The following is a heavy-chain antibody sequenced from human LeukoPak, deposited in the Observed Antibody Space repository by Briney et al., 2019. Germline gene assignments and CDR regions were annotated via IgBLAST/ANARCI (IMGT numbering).Heavy chain of an antibody. CDR2: IHYDGSNK. V-gene: IGHV3-30*02. CDR1: GFTFSSYG. Sequence: GWSLRLSCAASGFTFSSYGMQWVRQAPGKGLEWVAFIHYDGSNKYYANSVKGRFTISRDNSKNTLYLHMNSLRAEDTAVYYCAKDPIRGVRPYYFSSWGQGTLVTVSS. J-gene: IGHJ4*02. D-gene: IGHD3-10*01. CDR3: AKDPIRGVRPYYFSS.